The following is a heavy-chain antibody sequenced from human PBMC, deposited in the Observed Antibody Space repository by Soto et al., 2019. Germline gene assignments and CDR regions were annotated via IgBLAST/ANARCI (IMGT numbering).Heavy chain of an antibody. CDR1: GGSISSSSYY. CDR3: ATPTRAGYCSGGSCYSDDAFDI. Sequence: QLQLQESGPGLVKPSETLSLTCTVSGGSISSSSYYWGWIRQPPGKGLEWIGSIYYSGSTYYNPSLKSRVTISVDTSKNQFSLKLSSVTAADTAVYYCATPTRAGYCSGGSCYSDDAFDIWGQGTMVTVSS. CDR2: IYYSGST. J-gene: IGHJ3*02. D-gene: IGHD2-15*01. V-gene: IGHV4-39*01.